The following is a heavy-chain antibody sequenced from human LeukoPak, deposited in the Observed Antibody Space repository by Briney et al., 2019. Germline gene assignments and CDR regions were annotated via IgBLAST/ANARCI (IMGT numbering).Heavy chain of an antibody. CDR1: GYTSADY. D-gene: IGHD2-2*01. CDR3: ARSSGHQLLLTVAIVDI. CDR2: INPYIGAT. Sequence: GASVKVSCKASGYTSADYIHWVRQAPGQGLEWMGCINPYIGATSYAQKFQGRVTMTRDTSISTAYMELSRLRSDDTAVYYCARSSGHQLLLTVAIVDIWGQGTMVTVSS. V-gene: IGHV1-2*02. J-gene: IGHJ3*02.